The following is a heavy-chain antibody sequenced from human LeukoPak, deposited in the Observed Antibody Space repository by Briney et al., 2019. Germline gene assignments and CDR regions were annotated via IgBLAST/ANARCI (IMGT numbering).Heavy chain of an antibody. V-gene: IGHV5-51*01. J-gene: IGHJ4*02. CDR3: ARFAYGSDYFPGHY. CDR2: IYPGDSNT. Sequence: GESLKISCKGSGYTFPNYWIGWVLQMPGKGLEWMGIIYPGDSNTRCSPSFQGQVTISADKSISTAYLQWSSLKASDTAMYYCARFAYGSDYFPGHYWGPGTLVTVSS. D-gene: IGHD3-22*01. CDR1: GYTFPNYW.